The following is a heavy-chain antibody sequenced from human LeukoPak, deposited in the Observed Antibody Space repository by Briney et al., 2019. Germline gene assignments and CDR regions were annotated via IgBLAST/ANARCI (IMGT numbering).Heavy chain of an antibody. V-gene: IGHV4-59*11. Sequence: SETLSLTCSVSGGSMSSQFWTWIRQPPGKGLQWIGYVYYSGNTNYNPSLRSRATMSLDRSKNQFSLKLNSVTAADTAVYYCAKEFNYYDSSGYYDYWGQGTLVTVSS. J-gene: IGHJ4*02. CDR3: AKEFNYYDSSGYYDY. CDR2: VYYSGNT. CDR1: GGSMSSQF. D-gene: IGHD3-22*01.